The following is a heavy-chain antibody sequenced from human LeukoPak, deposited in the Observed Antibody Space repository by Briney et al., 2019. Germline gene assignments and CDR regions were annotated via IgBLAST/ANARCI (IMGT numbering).Heavy chain of an antibody. Sequence: PSETLSLTCTISGASISDYCWSWIRQSPGKGLEWIGYIYSSGSTNYNPSLNSRVTISVDTSKKHFSLKLTSVTAADTAVYYSASTLITFGGLMTFYFDSWGQGTLVTVSS. D-gene: IGHD3-16*01. CDR1: GASISDYC. CDR3: ASTLITFGGLMTFYFDS. V-gene: IGHV4-59*01. CDR2: IYSSGST. J-gene: IGHJ4*02.